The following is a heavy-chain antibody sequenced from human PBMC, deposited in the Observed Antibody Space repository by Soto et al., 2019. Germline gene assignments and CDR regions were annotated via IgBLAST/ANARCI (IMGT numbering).Heavy chain of an antibody. D-gene: IGHD2-15*01. J-gene: IGHJ6*03. V-gene: IGHV3-66*01. CDR2: IYNGGST. CDR1: GFTVSSNY. CDR3: ARTSVCSPHYFMDV. Sequence: EVQLVESGGGLVQPGGSLRLSCAASGFTVSSNYMSWVRQTPGKGLEWVSIIYNGGSTHYADSVKGRFTISRDNSKNTFYLQMNTLRADDTAVYYCARTSVCSPHYFMDVWGKGTTVTVSS.